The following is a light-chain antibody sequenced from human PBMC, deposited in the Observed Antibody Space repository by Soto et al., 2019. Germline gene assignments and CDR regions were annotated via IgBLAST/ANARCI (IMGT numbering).Light chain of an antibody. CDR2: GAS. CDR3: QHYDSYSPS. CDR1: QSISSS. J-gene: IGKJ1*01. V-gene: IGKV1-5*01. Sequence: DIQMAQSPSTLSASIGDRVTITCRATQSISSSLAWYQQKPGKAPQLLIYGASSLESGVPSRFSGSGSGTEFTLTISSLQPDDFATFYCQHYDSYSPSFGQGTKVDIK.